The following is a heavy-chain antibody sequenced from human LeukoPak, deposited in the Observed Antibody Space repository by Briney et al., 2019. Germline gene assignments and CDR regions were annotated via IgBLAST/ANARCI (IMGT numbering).Heavy chain of an antibody. D-gene: IGHD3-3*01. V-gene: IGHV4-39*01. CDR3: ARRNYDFWSGYSYYFDY. CDR2: IYYSGST. J-gene: IGHJ4*02. CDR1: GGSISSSSYY. Sequence: SETLSLTCTVSGGSISSSSYYWGWIRQPPGKGLEWIGSIYYSGSTYYNPSRKSRVTISVDTSKNQFSLKLSSVTAADTAVYYCARRNYDFWSGYSYYFDYWGQGTLVTVSS.